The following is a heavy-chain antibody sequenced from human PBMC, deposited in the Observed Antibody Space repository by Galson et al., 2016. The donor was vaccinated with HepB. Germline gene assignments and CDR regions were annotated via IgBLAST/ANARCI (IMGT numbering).Heavy chain of an antibody. J-gene: IGHJ4*02. D-gene: IGHD2-2*01. V-gene: IGHV4-34*01. CDR3: GLIEVPVVGDS. CDR1: GGSFSYYY. Sequence: SETLSLTCAVYGGSFSYYYWHWIRQPPGKGLEWVGEISHSGNTKYNPSFSSRATISLDMSKTQLSLRLTSVTAADTAVYYCGLIEVPVVGDSWGQGILVTVSS. CDR2: ISHSGNT.